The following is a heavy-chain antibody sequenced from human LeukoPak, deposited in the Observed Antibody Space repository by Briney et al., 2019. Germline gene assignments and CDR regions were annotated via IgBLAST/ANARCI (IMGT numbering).Heavy chain of an antibody. CDR3: ARASYSYDINGWVPFDY. J-gene: IGHJ4*02. CDR2: IYHSGNT. V-gene: IGHV4-38-2*02. CDR1: DYSISSDHY. D-gene: IGHD3-22*01. Sequence: SETLSLTCIVSDYSISSDHYWGWIRTPPGKGLEWIGSIYHSGNTYYNPSLKSRVTISGDTSKNQFSLRLSSVTAADTAVYYCARASYSYDINGWVPFDYWGQGTLVTVSS.